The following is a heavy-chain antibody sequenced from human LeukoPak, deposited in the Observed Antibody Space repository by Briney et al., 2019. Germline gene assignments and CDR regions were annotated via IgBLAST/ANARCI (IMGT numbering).Heavy chain of an antibody. J-gene: IGHJ4*02. CDR2: IYPGDSDI. V-gene: IGHV5-51*01. Sequence: GESLKISCKGSGYSFTSYWIGWVRQMPGKGLEWMGIIYPGDSDIRYSPSFQGQVTISADKSISTAYLQWSSLKASDTAMYYCAREPDYGSGTYSPFDYWGQGTLVTVSS. CDR3: AREPDYGSGTYSPFDY. CDR1: GYSFTSYW. D-gene: IGHD3-10*01.